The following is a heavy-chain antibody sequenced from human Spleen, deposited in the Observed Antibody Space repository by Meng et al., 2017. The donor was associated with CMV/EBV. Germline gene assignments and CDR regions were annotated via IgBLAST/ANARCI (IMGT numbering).Heavy chain of an antibody. Sequence: SETLSLTCTVSGGSSSSYYWSWIRQPPGKGLEWIGYIYYSGSTNYNPSLKSRITISVDTSKNQFSLKLSSVTAADTAVYYCARDVYYYDSSDAFVIWGQGTMVTVSS. CDR1: GGSSSSYY. J-gene: IGHJ3*02. D-gene: IGHD3-22*01. V-gene: IGHV4-59*01. CDR3: ARDVYYYDSSDAFVI. CDR2: IYYSGST.